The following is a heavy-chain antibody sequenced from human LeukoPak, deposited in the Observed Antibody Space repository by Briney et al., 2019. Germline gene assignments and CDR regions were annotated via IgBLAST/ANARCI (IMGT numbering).Heavy chain of an antibody. D-gene: IGHD2-15*01. V-gene: IGHV6-1*01. Sequence: SQTLSLTCAISGDSVSSNSAAWNWIRQSPSRGLEWLGRTYYRSKWYNDYAVSVKSRITMNPDTSKNQFSLQLHSVPPEDTAVYYCARDIAVVVVAATYYYGMDVWGKGTTVTVSS. CDR1: GDSVSSNSAA. CDR2: TYYRSKWYN. CDR3: ARDIAVVVVAATYYYGMDV. J-gene: IGHJ6*04.